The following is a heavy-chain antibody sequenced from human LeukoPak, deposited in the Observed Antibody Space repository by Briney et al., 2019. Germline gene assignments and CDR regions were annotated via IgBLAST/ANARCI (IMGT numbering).Heavy chain of an antibody. CDR2: ISRTGSYI. V-gene: IGHV3-21*01. D-gene: IGHD2-15*01. J-gene: IGHJ4*02. CDR3: ARVLETDCRGGSCYSGLDY. CDR1: GFTFSSYN. Sequence: GGSLRLSCAASGFTFSSYNMNWVRQAPGRGLEWVSSISRTGSYIYYADSVKGRFTTSRDNAQNSLYLQMNSLRVEDTAVYYCARVLETDCRGGSCYSGLDYWGQGTLVTVSS.